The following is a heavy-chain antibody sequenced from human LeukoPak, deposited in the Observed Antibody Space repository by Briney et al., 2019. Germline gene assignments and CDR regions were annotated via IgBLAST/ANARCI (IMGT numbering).Heavy chain of an antibody. CDR2: IYYSGST. CDR3: PSSCSTSCYYDALDI. V-gene: IGHV4-59*01. Sequence: SETLSLTCTVSGGSISSYYWSWIRQPPGKGLEWIGYIYYSGSTNYNPSLKSRVTISVDTSKNQFSLKLSSGAAPDTAVYYSPSSCSTSCYYDALDIWGQGTVVTVSS. J-gene: IGHJ3*02. CDR1: GGSISSYY. D-gene: IGHD2-2*01.